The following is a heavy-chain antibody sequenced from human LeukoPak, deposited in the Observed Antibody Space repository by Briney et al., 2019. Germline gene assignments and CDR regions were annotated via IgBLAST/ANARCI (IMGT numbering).Heavy chain of an antibody. Sequence: SVKVSCKASGGTFSSYAISWVRQAPGQGLEWMGGIIPIFGTANYAQKFQGRVTITADESTSTAYMELSSLRSEDTAVYYCVRDGGRVRGPPGDAFDIWGQGIMVTVSS. J-gene: IGHJ3*02. CDR2: IIPIFGTA. D-gene: IGHD3-10*01. CDR3: VRDGGRVRGPPGDAFDI. CDR1: GGTFSSYA. V-gene: IGHV1-69*13.